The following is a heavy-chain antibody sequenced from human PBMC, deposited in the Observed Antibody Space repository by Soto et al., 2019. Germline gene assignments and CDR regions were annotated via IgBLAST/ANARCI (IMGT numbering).Heavy chain of an antibody. D-gene: IGHD5-18*01. CDR3: GRDGALGDTAVVDS. Sequence: QVQLVESGGGVVQPGKSLRLSCTASGFTFSTYGMHWVRQAPGKGLEWVAVMWYDGSNKYHGDSLKGRFTISRDNSKNTLYLQMNNLRAEDTAVYYCGRDGALGDTAVVDSWGQGTLVTVSS. V-gene: IGHV3-33*01. CDR1: GFTFSTYG. J-gene: IGHJ4*02. CDR2: MWYDGSNK.